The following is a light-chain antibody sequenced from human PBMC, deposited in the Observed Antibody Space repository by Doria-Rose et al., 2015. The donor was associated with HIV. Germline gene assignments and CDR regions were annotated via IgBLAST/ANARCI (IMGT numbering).Light chain of an antibody. CDR3: HQYGTSWT. J-gene: IGKJ1*01. V-gene: IGKV3-20*01. CDR1: QSFSSTY. CDR2: DGS. Sequence: EIVLTQSPGTLSLSPGERATLSCRASQSFSSTYLAWYQQTPGQSPSLLIYDGSTRTARIPDRFSASGCGTDFTRTINRLEPEDFALYYCHQYGTSWTFGQGTKVEI.